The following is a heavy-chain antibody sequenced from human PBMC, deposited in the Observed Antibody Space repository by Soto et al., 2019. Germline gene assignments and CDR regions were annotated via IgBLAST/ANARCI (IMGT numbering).Heavy chain of an antibody. Sequence: ASVKVSCKASGYTFTSYAMNWVRQAPGQGLEWMGWINTNTGNPTYAQGFTGRFVFSLDTSVSTAYLQICSLKAEDTVVYYCARGLSWEYYDFWSGYDPAAFDIWGQGAMVTVSS. V-gene: IGHV7-4-1*01. CDR2: INTNTGNP. CDR3: ARGLSWEYYDFWSGYDPAAFDI. J-gene: IGHJ3*02. CDR1: GYTFTSYA. D-gene: IGHD3-3*01.